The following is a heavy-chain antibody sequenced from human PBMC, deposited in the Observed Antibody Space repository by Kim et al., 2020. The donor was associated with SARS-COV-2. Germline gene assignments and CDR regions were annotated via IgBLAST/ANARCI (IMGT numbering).Heavy chain of an antibody. D-gene: IGHD6-13*01. Sequence: SVKVSCKSSGETFSSYAISWLRQDPGQGLEWMGGVIPISGAADYPQKFQGRVTITADESTTTAYMQLDSLTSDDTAFYYCARDSTYSRGRFDHWGQGTLVTVSS. V-gene: IGHV1-69*13. CDR1: GETFSSYA. J-gene: IGHJ4*02. CDR3: ARDSTYSRGRFDH. CDR2: VIPISGAA.